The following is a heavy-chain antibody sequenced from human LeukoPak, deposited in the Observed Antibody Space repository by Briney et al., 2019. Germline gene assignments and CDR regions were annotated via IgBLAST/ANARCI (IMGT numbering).Heavy chain of an antibody. CDR1: GFSFDNYA. D-gene: IGHD6-19*01. J-gene: IGHJ4*02. CDR2: ISYDGSNK. Sequence: GGSLRLSCAASGFSFDNYAMHWAPHAPGKGLEWLAVISYDGSNKDYADSVKGRFTISRDKSKNTLYLQMNSLRPEDTAVYYCARALDSSGWNGRDYWGQGTLVTVS. V-gene: IGHV3-30-3*01. CDR3: ARALDSSGWNGRDY.